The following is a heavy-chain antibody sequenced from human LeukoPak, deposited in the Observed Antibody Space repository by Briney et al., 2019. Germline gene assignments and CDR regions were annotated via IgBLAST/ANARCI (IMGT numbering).Heavy chain of an antibody. CDR3: ARGATIFGVVSRDYYYYMDV. CDR2: IIPIFGTA. J-gene: IGHJ6*03. Sequence: ASVKVSCKASGGTFSSYAISWVRQAPGQGLEWTGGIIPIFGTANYAQKFQGRVTITADESTSTAYMELSSLRSEDTAVYYCARGATIFGVVSRDYYYYMDVWGKGTMVTVSS. CDR1: GGTFSSYA. D-gene: IGHD3-3*01. V-gene: IGHV1-69*13.